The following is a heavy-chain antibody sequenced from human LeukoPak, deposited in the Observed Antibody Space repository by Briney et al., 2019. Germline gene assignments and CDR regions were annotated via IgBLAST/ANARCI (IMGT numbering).Heavy chain of an antibody. D-gene: IGHD5-18*01. J-gene: IGHJ3*02. CDR1: GXSISSYY. CDR3: ARFTRGYSYGTGFDI. V-gene: IGHV4-59*01. CDR2: IYYSGST. Sequence: PSETLSLTCTVSGXSISSYYWSWIRQPPGKGQEWIGYIYYSGSTNYNPSLKSRVTISVDTSKNQFSLKLSSVTAADTAVYYCARFTRGYSYGTGFDIWGQGTMVTVSS.